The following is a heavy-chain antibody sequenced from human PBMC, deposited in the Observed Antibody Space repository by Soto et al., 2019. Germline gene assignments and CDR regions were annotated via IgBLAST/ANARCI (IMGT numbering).Heavy chain of an antibody. J-gene: IGHJ4*02. V-gene: IGHV5-51*03. CDR3: ARRPRESSGWFDY. Sequence: EVQLVQSGAEVNKPGASLKISCKGSGYSFTNYWIGWVRQMPGKGLQWMGIIYPGDSDTRYSPSFQGQVTFSADKSISTAYLQWSSLEASDTAMYYCARRPRESSGWFDYWGQGTLVTVSS. CDR2: IYPGDSDT. CDR1: GYSFTNYW. D-gene: IGHD6-19*01.